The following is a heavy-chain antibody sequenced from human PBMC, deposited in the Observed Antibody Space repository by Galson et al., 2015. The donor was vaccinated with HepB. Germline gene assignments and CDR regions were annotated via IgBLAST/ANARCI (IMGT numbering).Heavy chain of an antibody. CDR2: INWNGGST. V-gene: IGHV3-20*04. CDR1: GFTFDDYG. D-gene: IGHD3-10*01. J-gene: IGHJ4*02. CDR3: ARYYYGSGSPASAYDY. Sequence: SLRLSCAASGFTFDDYGMSWVRQAPGKGLEWVSGINWNGGSTGYADSVKGRFTISRDNAKNSLYLQMNSLRAEDTALYYCARYYYGSGSPASAYDYWGQGTLVTVSS.